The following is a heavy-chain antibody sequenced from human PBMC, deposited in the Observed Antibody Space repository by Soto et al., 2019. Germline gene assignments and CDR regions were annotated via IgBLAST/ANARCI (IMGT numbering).Heavy chain of an antibody. CDR1: GFTFSSYA. J-gene: IGHJ6*02. V-gene: IGHV3-30-3*01. D-gene: IGHD2-8*01. CDR3: ARDLVLMVYARGMYV. Sequence: PGGSLRLSCAASGFTFSSYAMHWVRQAPGKGLEWVAVISYDGSNKYYADSVKGRFTISRDNSKNTLYLQMNSLRAEDTAVYYCARDLVLMVYARGMYVWGQGTTVTVSS. CDR2: ISYDGSNK.